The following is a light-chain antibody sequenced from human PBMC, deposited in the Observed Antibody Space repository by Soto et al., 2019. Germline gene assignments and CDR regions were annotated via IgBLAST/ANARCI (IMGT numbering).Light chain of an antibody. CDR3: CSDAGSYTWV. CDR1: SSDVGGYNF. CDR2: DVS. Sequence: QSALTQPRSVSGSPGQSVTISSTGTSSDVGGYNFVSWYQQHPGKAPKLMIYDVSKRPSGVPDRFSGSKSGNTASLTISGLQAEDEADYYCCSDAGSYTWVFGGGTKLTVL. J-gene: IGLJ3*02. V-gene: IGLV2-11*01.